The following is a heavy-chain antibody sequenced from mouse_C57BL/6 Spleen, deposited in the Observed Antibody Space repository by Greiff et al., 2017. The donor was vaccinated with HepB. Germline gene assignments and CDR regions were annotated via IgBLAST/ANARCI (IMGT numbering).Heavy chain of an antibody. V-gene: IGHV1-80*01. Sequence: VQLQQSGAELVKPGASVKISCKASGYAFSSYWMNWVKQRPGKGLEWIGQIYPGDGDTNYNGKFKGKATLTADKSSSTAYMQLSSLTSEDSAVYFWAREGDDDGDFDYWGQGTTLTVSS. J-gene: IGHJ2*01. CDR1: GYAFSSYW. D-gene: IGHD2-4*01. CDR3: AREGDDDGDFDY. CDR2: IYPGDGDT.